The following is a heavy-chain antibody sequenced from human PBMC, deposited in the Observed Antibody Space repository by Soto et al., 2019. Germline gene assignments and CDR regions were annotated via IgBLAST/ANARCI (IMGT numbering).Heavy chain of an antibody. CDR1: GFTFSSYA. Sequence: PGGSLRLSCAASGFTFSSYAMHWVRQAPGKGLEWVAVISYDGSNKYYADSVKGRFTISRDNSKNTLYLQMNSLRAEDTAVYYCARDVGIAVALLNWFDPWGQGTLVTVSS. CDR2: ISYDGSNK. V-gene: IGHV3-30-3*01. D-gene: IGHD6-19*01. CDR3: ARDVGIAVALLNWFDP. J-gene: IGHJ5*02.